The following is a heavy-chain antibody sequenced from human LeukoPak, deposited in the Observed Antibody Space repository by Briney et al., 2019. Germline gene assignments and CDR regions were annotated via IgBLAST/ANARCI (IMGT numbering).Heavy chain of an antibody. J-gene: IGHJ4*02. D-gene: IGHD3-22*01. Sequence: PGGSLRLSCAASGFIFSRYTINWVRQAPGKGLEWVSSIWSDSAEIHYADSVKGRFTISRDNAKDSLYLQMNSLRAEDSAVYYCATEYYYDSNGIFDYWGQGTLVTVSS. CDR3: ATEYYYDSNGIFDY. CDR1: GFIFSRYT. CDR2: IWSDSAEI. V-gene: IGHV3-21*01.